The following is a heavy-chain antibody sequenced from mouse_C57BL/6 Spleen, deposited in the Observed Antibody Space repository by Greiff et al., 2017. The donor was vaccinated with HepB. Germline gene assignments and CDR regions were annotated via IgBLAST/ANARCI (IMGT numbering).Heavy chain of an antibody. CDR3: ARIQGPYGSSFYWYFDV. D-gene: IGHD1-1*01. Sequence: EVKLMESGPELVKPGASVKIPCKASGYTFTDYNMDWVKQSHGKSLEWIGDINPNNGGTIYNQKFKGKATLTVDKSSSTAYMELRSLTSEDTAVYYCARIQGPYGSSFYWYFDVWGTGTTVTVSS. V-gene: IGHV1-18*01. CDR1: GYTFTDYN. CDR2: INPNNGGT. J-gene: IGHJ1*03.